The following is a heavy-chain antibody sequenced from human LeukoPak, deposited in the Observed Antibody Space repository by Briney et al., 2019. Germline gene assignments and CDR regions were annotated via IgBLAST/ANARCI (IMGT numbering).Heavy chain of an antibody. CDR1: GFTVSTNY. Sequence: GGSLRLSCAASGFTVSTNYMSWVRQAPGKGLEWVSLVYSGGDTYSADSVKGRFTISRDNSKNTVYLQMNSLRAEDTAVYYCAREGGGDYGDYLRYWGQGTLVTVSS. V-gene: IGHV3-53*01. CDR3: AREGGGDYGDYLRY. J-gene: IGHJ4*02. CDR2: VYSGGDT. D-gene: IGHD4-17*01.